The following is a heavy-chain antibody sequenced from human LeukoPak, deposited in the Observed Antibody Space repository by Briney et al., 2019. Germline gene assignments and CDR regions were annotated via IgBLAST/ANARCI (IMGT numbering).Heavy chain of an antibody. J-gene: IGHJ3*02. CDR2: IIPILGIA. CDR3: ARDGSNDKRDAFDI. V-gene: IGHV1-69*04. Sequence: SVKVSCKASGGTFSSYAISWVRQAPGQGLEWMGRIIPILGIANYAQKFQGRVTITADKSTSTAYMELSSLRSEDTAVYYCARDGSNDKRDAFDIWGQGTMVTVSS. CDR1: GGTFSSYA.